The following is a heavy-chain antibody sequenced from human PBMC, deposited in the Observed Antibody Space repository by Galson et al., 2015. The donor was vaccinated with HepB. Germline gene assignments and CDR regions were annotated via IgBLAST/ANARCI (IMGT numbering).Heavy chain of an antibody. J-gene: IGHJ4*02. CDR1: GFTFSSYA. D-gene: IGHD3-22*01. CDR3: VLHYYDSSGYYTPLGY. V-gene: IGHV3-64D*06. Sequence: SLRLSCAASGFTFSSYAMHWVRQAPGKGLEYVSAVSSNGGSTYYADSVKGRFTISRDNSKNTLYLQMSSLRAEDTAVYYCVLHYYDSSGYYTPLGYWGQGTLVTVSS. CDR2: VSSNGGST.